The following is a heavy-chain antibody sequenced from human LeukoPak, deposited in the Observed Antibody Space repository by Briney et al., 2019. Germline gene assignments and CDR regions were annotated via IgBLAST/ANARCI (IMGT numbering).Heavy chain of an antibody. CDR2: VNRDGSET. CDR1: GFALSSHW. J-gene: IGHJ6*02. CDR3: ARNNGMDV. Sequence: GGSLRLSCAASGFALSSHWMTWVRQVPGRGPEWAANVNRDGSETYYLDSVKGRFTISKGNAKNSLYLQMNSLRAEDTALYHCARNNGMDVWGQGTTVIVSS. V-gene: IGHV3-7*03.